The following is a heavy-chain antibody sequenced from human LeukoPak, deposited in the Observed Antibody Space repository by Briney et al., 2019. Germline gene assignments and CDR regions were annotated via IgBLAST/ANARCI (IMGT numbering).Heavy chain of an antibody. Sequence: SETLSLTCTVSGGSISSGSYYWSWIRQPAGKGLEWIGRIYTSGSTNYNPSLKSRVIISVDPSKNQFSLNLYSVTAADTAVYYCAKSSSSWTYNWYFDLWGRGLLVTVSS. V-gene: IGHV4-61*02. J-gene: IGHJ2*01. D-gene: IGHD2-2*01. CDR3: AKSSSSWTYNWYFDL. CDR2: IYTSGST. CDR1: GGSISSGSYY.